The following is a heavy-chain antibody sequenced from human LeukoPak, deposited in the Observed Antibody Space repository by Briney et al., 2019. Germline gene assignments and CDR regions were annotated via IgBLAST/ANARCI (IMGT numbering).Heavy chain of an antibody. CDR1: GFTFSSYW. J-gene: IGHJ4*02. CDR3: ARELPFDY. V-gene: IGHV3-74*01. Sequence: PGGTLRLSCAASGFTFSSYWMHCVRQTPGKGLVWGSRISGDGSSTTYAESVKGRFTISRDNAKNTLYLQMNTLRAEDTAVYYCARELPFDYWGQGTLVTVSS. CDR2: ISGDGSST.